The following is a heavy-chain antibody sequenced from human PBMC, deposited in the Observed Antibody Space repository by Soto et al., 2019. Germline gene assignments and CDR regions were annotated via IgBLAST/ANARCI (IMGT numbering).Heavy chain of an antibody. CDR1: GASITGSFF. V-gene: IGHV4-4*07. Sequence: SETLSLTCTVSGASITGSFFWSWIRQPAGKGLEWIGRFSLSGTTNYNPSLKSRVTMSVDTSKNQFSLRLMSLTAADTAVYYCARDQGVAAAGITWFDPWGQGSLVTVSS. CDR2: FSLSGTT. CDR3: ARDQGVAAAGITWFDP. J-gene: IGHJ5*02. D-gene: IGHD6-13*01.